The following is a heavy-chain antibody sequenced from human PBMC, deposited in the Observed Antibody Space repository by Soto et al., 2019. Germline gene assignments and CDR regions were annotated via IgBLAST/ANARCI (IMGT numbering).Heavy chain of an antibody. D-gene: IGHD6-19*01. Sequence: QVQLVQSGAEVKKPGASVKVSCKASGYTFTSYGISWVRQAPGQGLEWMGWISSYNGKKNYGQKLQGRVTMTTDTSTSTADMELRSVRSDDTAVYYCASDPNPQEQWLVVFDYWGQGTLVTVSS. J-gene: IGHJ4*02. CDR3: ASDPNPQEQWLVVFDY. CDR2: ISSYNGKK. CDR1: GYTFTSYG. V-gene: IGHV1-18*01.